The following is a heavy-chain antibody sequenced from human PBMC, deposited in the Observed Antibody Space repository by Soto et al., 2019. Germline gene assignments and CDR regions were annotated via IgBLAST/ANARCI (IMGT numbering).Heavy chain of an antibody. CDR3: ARSGIQLWLKYY. D-gene: IGHD5-18*01. V-gene: IGHV1-18*04. J-gene: IGHJ4*02. CDR2: ISAYNGNP. CDR1: GYTFTSYG. Sequence: ASGKVSCKASGYTFTSYGISWVRQAPGQGLEWMGWISAYNGNPNYAHKLQGRVTMTTDTSTSPAYMELRSLRSDDPAVYYCARSGIQLWLKYYWGRGTLLTVS.